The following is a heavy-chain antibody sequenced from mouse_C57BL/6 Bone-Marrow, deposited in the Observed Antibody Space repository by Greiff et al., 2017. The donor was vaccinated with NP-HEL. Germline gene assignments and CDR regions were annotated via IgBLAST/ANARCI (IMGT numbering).Heavy chain of an antibody. V-gene: IGHV1-50*01. CDR3: ASPYYYGSSPFAY. CDR1: GYTFTSYW. D-gene: IGHD1-1*01. CDR2: IDPSDSYT. J-gene: IGHJ3*01. Sequence: VQLQQPGAELVKPGASVKLSCKASGYTFTSYWMQWVKQRPGQGLEWIGEIDPSDSYTNYNQKFKGKATLTVDTSSSTAYMQLSSLTSEDSAVYYCASPYYYGSSPFAYWGQGTLVTVSA.